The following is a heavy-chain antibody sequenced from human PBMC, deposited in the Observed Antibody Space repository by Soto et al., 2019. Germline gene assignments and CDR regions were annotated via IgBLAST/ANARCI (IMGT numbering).Heavy chain of an antibody. D-gene: IGHD1-26*01. CDR2: IIPIFGTA. V-gene: IGHV1-69*01. J-gene: IGHJ4*02. CDR3: SRGMEVGATSGY. Sequence: QVQLVQSGAEVKKPGSSVKVSCKASGGTFSSYAISWVRQAPGQGLGWMGGIIPIFGTANYAQKFQGRVTITADESTSTAYMVPSSLRSEDTAVYYFSRGMEVGATSGYWGQRTLVTVSS. CDR1: GGTFSSYA.